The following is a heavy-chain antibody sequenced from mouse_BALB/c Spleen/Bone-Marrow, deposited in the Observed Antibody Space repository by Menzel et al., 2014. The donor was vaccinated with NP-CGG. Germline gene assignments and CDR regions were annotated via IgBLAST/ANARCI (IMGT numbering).Heavy chain of an antibody. CDR2: IWDGGST. D-gene: IGHD2-14*01. Sequence: VHLAESGPGLVAPSQSLSITCTVSGFSLTDYGVSWIRQPPGKGLEWLGVIWDGGSTYYNSALKSRLSISKDNSKSQVFLKMNSLQTDDTAMYYCAKHEDRYDWFAYWGQGTLVTVSA. V-gene: IGHV2-6-5*01. CDR3: AKHEDRYDWFAY. J-gene: IGHJ3*01. CDR1: GFSLTDYG.